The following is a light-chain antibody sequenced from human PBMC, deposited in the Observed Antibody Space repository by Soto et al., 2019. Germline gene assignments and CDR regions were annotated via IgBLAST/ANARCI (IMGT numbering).Light chain of an antibody. CDR3: SSFTTSSTYV. J-gene: IGLJ1*01. V-gene: IGLV2-14*01. CDR2: EVN. CDR1: SSDVGSYNY. Sequence: QSVLTQPASVSGSPGQPITISCPGTSSDVGSYNYVSWYQQHPGKVPKIMIYEVNNRPSGVSNRFSGSKSGNTASLTISGLQAEDEADYYCSSFTTSSTYVFGTGTKVTVL.